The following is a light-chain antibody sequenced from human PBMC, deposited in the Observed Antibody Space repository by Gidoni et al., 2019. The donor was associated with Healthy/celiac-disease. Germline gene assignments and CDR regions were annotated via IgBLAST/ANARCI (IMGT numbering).Light chain of an antibody. V-gene: IGKV1-33*01. Sequence: DIQMTQSPSSLSASVGDRVTITCQASQDISNYLNWYQQKPGKAPKLLIYGASNLETGVPSRFSGSGSGTDFTFTISSLQPEDIATYYCQQYDNLLLTFGQGTRLEIK. J-gene: IGKJ5*01. CDR2: GAS. CDR1: QDISNY. CDR3: QQYDNLLLT.